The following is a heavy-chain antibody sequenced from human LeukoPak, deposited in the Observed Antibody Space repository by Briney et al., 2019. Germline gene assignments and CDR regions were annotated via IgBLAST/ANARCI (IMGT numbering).Heavy chain of an antibody. CDR3: GYGDYYYYGMDV. V-gene: IGHV3-23*01. CDR1: GFTFSSYA. Sequence: GGSLRLSCAASGFTFSSYAMSWVRQAPGKGLEWVSAISGSGGSTYYADSVKGRFTISRENSKNTLYLQMNSLRAEDTAVYYCGYGDYYYYGMDVWGQGTTVTVSS. J-gene: IGHJ6*02. D-gene: IGHD4-17*01. CDR2: ISGSGGST.